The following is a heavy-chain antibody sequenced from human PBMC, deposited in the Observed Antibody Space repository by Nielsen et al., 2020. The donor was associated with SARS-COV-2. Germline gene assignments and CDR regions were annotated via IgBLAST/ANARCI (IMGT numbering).Heavy chain of an antibody. J-gene: IGHJ4*02. CDR2: ISYRGST. V-gene: IGHV4-30-4*08. CDR1: GGSISSGDFY. D-gene: IGHD3-10*01. Sequence: SETLSLTCTVAGGSISSGDFYWTWIRQHPGKGLEWIGYISYRGSTFYNPSLKSRVTISVDTSKNQFSLKLSSVTAADTAVYYCASTPYYGSGRPEYFDYWGQGTLVTVSS. CDR3: ASTPYYGSGRPEYFDY.